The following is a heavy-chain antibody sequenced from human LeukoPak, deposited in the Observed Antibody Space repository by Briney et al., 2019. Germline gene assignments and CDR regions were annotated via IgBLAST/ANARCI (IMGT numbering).Heavy chain of an antibody. Sequence: GGTLRLSCAASGFTFSSNGMNWVRQAPGKGLEWVSSISSSGTYIYYADSVKGRFTISRDNAKNSLFLQMNSLRAEDTAVYFCARDRYSSGWYGDAFDIWGQGTMVTVSS. V-gene: IGHV3-21*01. D-gene: IGHD6-19*01. CDR1: GFTFSSNG. CDR3: ARDRYSSGWYGDAFDI. CDR2: ISSSGTYI. J-gene: IGHJ3*02.